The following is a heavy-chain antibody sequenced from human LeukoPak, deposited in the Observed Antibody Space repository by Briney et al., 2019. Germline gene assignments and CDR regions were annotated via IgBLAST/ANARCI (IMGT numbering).Heavy chain of an antibody. CDR1: GYTFTNYG. V-gene: IGHV1-18*01. D-gene: IGHD1-26*01. CDR3: ARGGVGPTTSPIHNWFDP. Sequence: ASVKVSCKASGYTFTNYGITWVRQAPGQGLEWMGWISGYNDNTNYAQKLQGRVTMTADTSTSTAYMELRSLRSDDTAVYYCARGGVGPTTSPIHNWFDPWGQGTLVTVSS. CDR2: ISGYNDNT. J-gene: IGHJ5*02.